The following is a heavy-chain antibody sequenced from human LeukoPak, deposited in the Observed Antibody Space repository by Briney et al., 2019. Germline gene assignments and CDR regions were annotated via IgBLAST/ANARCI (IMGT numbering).Heavy chain of an antibody. V-gene: IGHV3-30*02. CDR3: AKVADYEIPRIWSYFDY. CDR1: GFTFTSYG. D-gene: IGHD3-9*01. CDR2: IRYDGSNE. Sequence: GGSLRLSCAASGFTFTSYGVHWVRQAPGKGLEWVAFIRYDGSNESYADSVKGRFIISRDNSKNTLYLQMNSLRTEDTTVYYCAKVADYEIPRIWSYFDYWGQGTLVTVSS. J-gene: IGHJ4*02.